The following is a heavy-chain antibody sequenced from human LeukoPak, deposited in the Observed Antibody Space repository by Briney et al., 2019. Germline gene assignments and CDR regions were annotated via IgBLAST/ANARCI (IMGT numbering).Heavy chain of an antibody. CDR2: INHSGST. CDR3: ARDLYDSGAYSSPIDY. J-gene: IGHJ4*02. Sequence: SETLSLTCAVYGGSFSGYYWSWIRQPPGKGLEWIGEINHSGSTNYNPSLKSRVTISVDTSKNQFSLKLSSVTAADTAVYYCARDLYDSGAYSSPIDYWGQGTLVTVSS. D-gene: IGHD3-22*01. V-gene: IGHV4-34*01. CDR1: GGSFSGYY.